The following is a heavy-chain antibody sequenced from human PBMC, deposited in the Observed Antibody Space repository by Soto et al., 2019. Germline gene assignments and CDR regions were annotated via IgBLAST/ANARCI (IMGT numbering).Heavy chain of an antibody. V-gene: IGHV3-23*01. CDR1: GFSFSSYA. Sequence: GESLKISCAASGFSFSSYAMSWVRQAPGKGLEWVSSISDGGGSTNYADSVRGRFTIARDRSKNTLYLHMISLRAEDTAVYYCETEYCGADCAIDFWGQGALVTVSS. D-gene: IGHD2-21*02. J-gene: IGHJ4*02. CDR2: ISDGGGST. CDR3: ETEYCGADCAIDF.